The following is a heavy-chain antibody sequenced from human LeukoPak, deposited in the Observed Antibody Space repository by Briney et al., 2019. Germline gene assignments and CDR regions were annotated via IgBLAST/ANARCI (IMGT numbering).Heavy chain of an antibody. CDR3: AKTFLVVTKRHFDI. CDR1: GYTFTSYA. V-gene: IGHV7-4-1*02. D-gene: IGHD4-23*01. Sequence: ASVKVSCKASGYTFTSYAMNWVRQAPGQGLEWMGWINTNTGNPTYAQGFTGRFVFSLDTSVSTAYLQISSLKAEDTAVYYCAKTFLVVTKRHFDIWGQGTMVTVSS. J-gene: IGHJ3*02. CDR2: INTNTGNP.